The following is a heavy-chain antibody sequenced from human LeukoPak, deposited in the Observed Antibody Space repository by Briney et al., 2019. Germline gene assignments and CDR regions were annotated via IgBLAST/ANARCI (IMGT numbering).Heavy chain of an antibody. D-gene: IGHD3-3*01. CDR3: ARGYDFWSGYWSHSDY. CDR1: GFTFSSYA. CDR2: ISSNGGST. V-gene: IGHV3-64*01. Sequence: TGGSLRLSCAASGFTFSSYAMHWVRQAPGKGLEYVSAISSNGGSTYYANSVKGRFTISRDNSKNTLYLQMGSLRAEDMAVYYCARGYDFWSGYWSHSDYWGQGTLVTVSP. J-gene: IGHJ4*02.